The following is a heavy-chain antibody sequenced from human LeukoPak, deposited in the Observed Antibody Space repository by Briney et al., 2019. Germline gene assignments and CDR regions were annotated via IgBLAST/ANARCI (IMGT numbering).Heavy chain of an antibody. V-gene: IGHV3-30*04. Sequence: GGSLRLSCAASGFTFSSYAMHWVRQAPGQGLEWVAVISYDGSNKYYADSVKGRFTISRDNSKNTLYLQMNSLRAEDTAVYYCARDKEIAARSLDYWGQGTLVTVSS. J-gene: IGHJ4*02. CDR2: ISYDGSNK. CDR1: GFTFSSYA. CDR3: ARDKEIAARSLDY. D-gene: IGHD6-6*01.